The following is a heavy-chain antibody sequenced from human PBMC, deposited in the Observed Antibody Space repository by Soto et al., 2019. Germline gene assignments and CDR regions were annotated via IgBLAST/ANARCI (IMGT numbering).Heavy chain of an antibody. CDR1: RYTFTSYY. D-gene: IGHD3-16*02. V-gene: IGHV1-46*01. Sequence: ASVKVSCKASRYTFTSYYMHWVRQAPGQGXEWMGIINPSGGSTSYAQKFQGRVTMTRDTSTSTVYMELSCLRSEDTAVYYCARDLKSTYYDYVWGSYRFSRQSYRMDVWGQGTTVTVSS. CDR3: ARDLKSTYYDYVWGSYRFSRQSYRMDV. J-gene: IGHJ6*02. CDR2: INPSGGST.